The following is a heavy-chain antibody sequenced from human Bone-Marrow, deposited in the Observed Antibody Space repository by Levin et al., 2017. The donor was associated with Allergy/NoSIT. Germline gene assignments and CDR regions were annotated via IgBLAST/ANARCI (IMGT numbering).Heavy chain of an antibody. J-gene: IGHJ4*02. V-gene: IGHV3-48*03. Sequence: GESLKISCAVSGLTFSSFEMNWVRQVPGGGLEWVSYISTSGSTIYYADSVKGRFTISRDNAKNSLYLQMNSLRAEDTAVYYCARLYGFGGTGYWGQGTLVTVSS. CDR1: GLTFSSFE. CDR2: ISTSGSTI. CDR3: ARLYGFGGTGY. D-gene: IGHD3-16*01.